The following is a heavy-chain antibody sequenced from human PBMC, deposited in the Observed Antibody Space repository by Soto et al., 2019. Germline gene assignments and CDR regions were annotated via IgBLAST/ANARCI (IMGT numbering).Heavy chain of an antibody. CDR1: GITFTNYW. Sequence: EVQLVESGGGSVQPGGSLTLSCVASGITFTNYWMHWVRQVPGKGLVWVARVDSDGRGTSYADFVKGRLTISRDHAKNTLYLQMSSPRVEDTAMYYCGTVFEHWGQGITVTVSS. CDR3: GTVFEH. J-gene: IGHJ4*02. CDR2: VDSDGRGT. V-gene: IGHV3-74*01.